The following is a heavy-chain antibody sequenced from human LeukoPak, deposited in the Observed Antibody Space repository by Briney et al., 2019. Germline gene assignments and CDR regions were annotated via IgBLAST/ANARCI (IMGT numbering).Heavy chain of an antibody. V-gene: IGHV3-48*03. CDR2: ISGSGNTM. D-gene: IGHD6-19*01. CDR1: GFTFSNYG. Sequence: GGSLRLSCAASGFTFSNYGMNWVRQAPGKGLEWISYISGSGNTMYYADSVKGRFTISRDNPKNSLYLQMNSLRAEDTGIYFCARDQASVADSVDYWGQGTLVTVSS. CDR3: ARDQASVADSVDY. J-gene: IGHJ4*02.